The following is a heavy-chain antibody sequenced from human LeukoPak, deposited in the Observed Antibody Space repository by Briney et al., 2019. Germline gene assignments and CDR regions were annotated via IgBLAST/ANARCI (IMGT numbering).Heavy chain of an antibody. J-gene: IGHJ6*02. V-gene: IGHV1-3*01. CDR1: GYTFTSYA. D-gene: IGHD5-12*01. CDR3: ATRQPFWKVATITDYYYGMDV. Sequence: RASVKVSCKASGYTFTSYAMHWVRQAPGQRLEWMGWINAGNGNTKYSQKFQGRVTITRDTSASTAYMELSSLRSEDTAVYYCATRQPFWKVATITDYYYGMDVWGQGTTVTVSS. CDR2: INAGNGNT.